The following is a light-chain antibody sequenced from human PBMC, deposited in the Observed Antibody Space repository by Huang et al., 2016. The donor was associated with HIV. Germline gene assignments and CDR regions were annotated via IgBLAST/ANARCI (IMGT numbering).Light chain of an antibody. J-gene: IGKJ1*01. Sequence: DIQMTQSASTLSASVGDRVTITCRASQTISNWLAWYQQKPGKAPNLLIYKASTLESGGPSRFSGSGSGTEFTLTISSLQPDDFATYYCHHYNSYSGAFGQGTKVEIK. CDR3: HHYNSYSGA. V-gene: IGKV1-5*03. CDR2: KAS. CDR1: QTISNW.